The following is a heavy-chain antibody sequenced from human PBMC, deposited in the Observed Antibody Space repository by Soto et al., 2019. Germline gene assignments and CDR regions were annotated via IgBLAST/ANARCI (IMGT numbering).Heavy chain of an antibody. CDR1: GNTFSYRY. V-gene: IGHV1-46*01. CDR2: ITPSGGSA. CDR3: ARVRGWGLDYYDSSGYYHAPDAFDI. J-gene: IGHJ3*02. Sequence: ASVKVSCKALGNTFSYRYLHWVRQAPGQALEWMGWITPSGGSASYAQKFQGRVTMTRDTSTSTAYMQLSSLRSEDTAVYYCARVRGWGLDYYDSSGYYHAPDAFDIWGQGTMVT. D-gene: IGHD3-22*01.